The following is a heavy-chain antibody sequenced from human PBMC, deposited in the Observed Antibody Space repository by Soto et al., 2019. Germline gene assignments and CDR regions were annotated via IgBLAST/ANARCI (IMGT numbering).Heavy chain of an antibody. V-gene: IGHV1-69*02. D-gene: IGHD6-19*01. CDR1: GGTFSSYT. CDR3: ARGGGAVAGPFDY. Sequence: QVQLVQSGAEVKKPGSSVKVSCKASGGTFSSYTISWVRQAPGQGLEWMGRIIPILGIANYAQKCQGRVTITADKSTSTAYMELSSLRSEDTAVYYCARGGGAVAGPFDYWGQGTLVTVSS. J-gene: IGHJ4*02. CDR2: IIPILGIA.